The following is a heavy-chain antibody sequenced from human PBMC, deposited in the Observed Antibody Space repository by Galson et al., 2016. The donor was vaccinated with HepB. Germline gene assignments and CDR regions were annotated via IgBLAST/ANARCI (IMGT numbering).Heavy chain of an antibody. Sequence: QSGAEVKEPGESLRISCQGSGYRLTDYWITWVRQVPGKGLQWMGRIDPADSYTNYSPSFQGHVTISVDKSINTAYLQWSTLKASDTAIYYCARALEYGSRNYYDYYAMDVWGPGTTVIVS. D-gene: IGHD4-17*01. CDR1: GYRLTDYW. CDR2: IDPADSYT. CDR3: ARALEYGSRNYYDYYAMDV. J-gene: IGHJ6*02. V-gene: IGHV5-10-1*01.